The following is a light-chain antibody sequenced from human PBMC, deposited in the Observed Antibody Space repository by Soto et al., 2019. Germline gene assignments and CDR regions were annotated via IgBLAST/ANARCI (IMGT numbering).Light chain of an antibody. J-gene: IGKJ2*01. CDR3: QQGYSSPRT. CDR1: QSISSS. V-gene: IGKV1-39*01. Sequence: DIQMTQSPSSLSASIGDRVTITCRASQSISSSLNWYQQKPGKAPKLLISAASSLESGVPSRFSGSGSGTDFTLTISSLQPEDFATYYCQQGYSSPRTFGQGTQLEIK. CDR2: AAS.